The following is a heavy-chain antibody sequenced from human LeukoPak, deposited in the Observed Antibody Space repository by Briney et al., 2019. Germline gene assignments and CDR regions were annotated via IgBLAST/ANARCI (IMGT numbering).Heavy chain of an antibody. Sequence: SETLSLTCTVSGGSISGYYWSWIRQPPGKGLECIGYIYYSGSTNYNPSLKSRVTISVDTSKNQFSLKLSSVTAADTAVYYCARRMGGDYGHWFDPWGQGTLVTVSS. CDR1: GGSISGYY. V-gene: IGHV4-59*08. D-gene: IGHD4-17*01. CDR3: ARRMGGDYGHWFDP. J-gene: IGHJ5*02. CDR2: IYYSGST.